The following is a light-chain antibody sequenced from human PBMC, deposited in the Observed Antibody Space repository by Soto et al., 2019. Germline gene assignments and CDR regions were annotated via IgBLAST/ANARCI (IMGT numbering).Light chain of an antibody. CDR3: QQYNNWPRT. J-gene: IGKJ1*01. CDR1: QSVSSNY. CDR2: DAS. Sequence: IVLTQSPATLSLSPGERAALSCGASQSVSSNYLAWYQQKPGLAPRLLIYDASRRATGIPDRFSGSGSGADFILSISRLEPEDFAVYYCQQYNNWPRTFGQGTKVDIK. V-gene: IGKV3D-20*01.